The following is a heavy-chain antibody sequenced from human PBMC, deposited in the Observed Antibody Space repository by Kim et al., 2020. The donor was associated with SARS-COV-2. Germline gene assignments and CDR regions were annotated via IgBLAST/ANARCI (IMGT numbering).Heavy chain of an antibody. CDR2: INHSGST. CDR1: GGSFSGYY. J-gene: IGHJ6*02. Sequence: SETLSLTCAVYGGSFSGYYWSWIRQPPGKGLEWIGEINHSGSTNYNPSLKSRVTISVDTSKNQFSLKLSSVTAADTAVYYCARGVRGTMIVVVITKHYYYGMDVWGQGTTVTVSS. CDR3: ARGVRGTMIVVVITKHYYYGMDV. V-gene: IGHV4-34*01. D-gene: IGHD3-22*01.